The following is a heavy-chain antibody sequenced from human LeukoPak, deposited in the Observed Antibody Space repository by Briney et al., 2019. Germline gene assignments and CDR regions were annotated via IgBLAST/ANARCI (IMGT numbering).Heavy chain of an antibody. CDR1: GFTFRSYS. V-gene: IGHV3-21*01. Sequence: GGSLRLSCAASGFTFRSYSMNWVRQAPGKGLECVSSISGSSSYIYYADSVKGRFTIFRDNAKNSLYLQMNSLRAEDTAVYYCARDLRGDYADYYYGMDFWGQGTTVTVSS. D-gene: IGHD4-17*01. J-gene: IGHJ6*02. CDR3: ARDLRGDYADYYYGMDF. CDR2: ISGSSSYI.